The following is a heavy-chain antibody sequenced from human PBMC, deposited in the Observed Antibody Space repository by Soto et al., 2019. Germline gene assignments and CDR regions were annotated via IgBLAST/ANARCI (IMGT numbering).Heavy chain of an antibody. CDR3: AHRRRGAAAGTFDY. D-gene: IGHD6-13*01. CDR2: IYWDDDK. CDR1: GFSLSTSGVG. Sequence: QITLKESGPTLVKPTQTLTLTCTFSGFSLSTSGVGVGWIRQPPGKALEWLALIYWDDDKRYSPSLKSRLTITTDTSNNQVVLTMTNMDPVDTATYYCAHRRRGAAAGTFDYWGQGTLVTVSS. J-gene: IGHJ4*02. V-gene: IGHV2-5*02.